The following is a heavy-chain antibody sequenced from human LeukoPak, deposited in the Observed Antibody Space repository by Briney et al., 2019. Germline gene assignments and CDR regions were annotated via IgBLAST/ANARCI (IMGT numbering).Heavy chain of an antibody. CDR3: AREDYDSSGYYPDY. D-gene: IGHD3-22*01. V-gene: IGHV3-11*01. CDR2: ISSGGSTI. Sequence: PGGSLRLSCAASGFTFSDYYMSWIRQAPGKGLEWVSYISSGGSTIYYADSVKGRFTISRDNAQNSLYLQMNSLRAEDTAVYYCAREDYDSSGYYPDYWGQGTLVTVSS. CDR1: GFTFSDYY. J-gene: IGHJ4*02.